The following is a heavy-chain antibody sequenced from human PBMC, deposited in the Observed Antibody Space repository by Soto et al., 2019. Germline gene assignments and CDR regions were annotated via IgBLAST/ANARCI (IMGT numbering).Heavy chain of an antibody. Sequence: PSETLSLTCTVSGGSISSYYWSWIRQPPGKGLEWIGYIYHSGSTNYNPSLKSRVTMSRDTSKNQFSLKLSSVTAADTAVYYCARVGPTVTVGYWGQGTPVTVSS. CDR2: IYHSGST. D-gene: IGHD4-17*01. J-gene: IGHJ4*02. V-gene: IGHV4-59*01. CDR3: ARVGPTVTVGY. CDR1: GGSISSYY.